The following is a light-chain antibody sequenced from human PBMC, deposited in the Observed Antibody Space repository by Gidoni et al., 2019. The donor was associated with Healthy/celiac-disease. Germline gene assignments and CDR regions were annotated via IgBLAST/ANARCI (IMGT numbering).Light chain of an antibody. CDR2: AAS. CDR1: QGISSY. V-gene: IGKV1-9*01. CDR3: QQLNSYPH. Sequence: IQLTQSPSSLSASVGDRVTITCRASQGISSYLAWYQQKPGKAPKLLIYAASTLQSGVPSRFSGSGSGTDFTITISSLQHEDFATYYCQQLNSYPHFGPGTKVDIK. J-gene: IGKJ3*01.